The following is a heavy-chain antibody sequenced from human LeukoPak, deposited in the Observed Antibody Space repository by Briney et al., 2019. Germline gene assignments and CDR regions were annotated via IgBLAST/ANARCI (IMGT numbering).Heavy chain of an antibody. V-gene: IGHV1-2*02. CDR2: ISPNSGDT. J-gene: IGHJ4*02. D-gene: IGHD3-10*01. CDR3: ATDYFNSGSYYMGIEC. CDR1: GYTFTGCY. Sequence: ASVKVSCKASGYTFTGCYMHWVRQAPGQGLEWMGWISPNSGDTNYVQRYQGRVTMTRDTSINTAYMELSRLRSDDTAVYYCATDYFNSGSYYMGIECWGQGTLVTASS.